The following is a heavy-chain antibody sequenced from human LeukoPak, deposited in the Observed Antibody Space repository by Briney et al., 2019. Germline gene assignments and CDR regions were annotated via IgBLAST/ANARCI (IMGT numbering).Heavy chain of an antibody. CDR1: GGSISSGDYY. D-gene: IGHD2-21*01. CDR3: ARGVYCGGDCYWCDP. V-gene: IGHV4-30-4*08. Sequence: SETLSLTCTVSGGSISSGDYYWSWIRQPPGKGLEWIGYIYYSGSTYYNPSLKSRVTISVATSKNQFSLKLSSVTAADTAVYYCARGVYCGGDCYWCDPWGQGTLVTVSS. J-gene: IGHJ5*02. CDR2: IYYSGST.